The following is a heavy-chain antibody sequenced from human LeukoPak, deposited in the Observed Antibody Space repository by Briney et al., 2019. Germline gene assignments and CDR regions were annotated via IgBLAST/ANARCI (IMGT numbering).Heavy chain of an antibody. J-gene: IGHJ6*03. CDR3: ARDRGSSSSWHYYYYMDV. V-gene: IGHV1-69*05. Sequence: ASVKVSCKASGGTFSSYAISWARQAPGQGLEWMGRIIPIFGTANYAQKFQGRVTITTDESTSTAYMELSSLRSEDTAVYYCARDRGSSSSWHYYYYMDVWGKGTTVTVSS. CDR2: IIPIFGTA. D-gene: IGHD6-6*01. CDR1: GGTFSSYA.